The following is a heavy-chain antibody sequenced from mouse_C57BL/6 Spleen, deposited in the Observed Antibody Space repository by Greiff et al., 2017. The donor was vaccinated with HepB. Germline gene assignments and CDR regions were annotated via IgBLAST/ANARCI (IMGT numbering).Heavy chain of an antibody. CDR3: AVTTGVATRFAY. CDR1: GYAFTNYL. D-gene: IGHD1-1*01. Sequence: VQLQQSGAELVRPGTSVKVSCKASGYAFTNYLIEWVKQRPGQGLEWIGVINPGSGGTNYNEKFKGKATLTADKSSSTAYMQLSSLTSEDSAVYFCAVTTGVATRFAYWGQGAMVTVSA. CDR2: INPGSGGT. V-gene: IGHV1-54*01. J-gene: IGHJ3*01.